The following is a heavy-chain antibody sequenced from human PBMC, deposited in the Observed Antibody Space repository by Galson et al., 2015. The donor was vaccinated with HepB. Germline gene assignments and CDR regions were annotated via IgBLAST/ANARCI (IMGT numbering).Heavy chain of an antibody. CDR3: AHMGPTTSSSLWLFYGMDV. D-gene: IGHD6-13*01. CDR1: GFSLSTSGVG. J-gene: IGHJ6*02. Sequence: PALVKPTQTLTLTCTFSGFSLSTSGVGVGWIRQPPGKALEWLALIYWDDDKRYSPSLKSRLTITKDTSKNQVVLTMTNMDPVDTATYYCAHMGPTTSSSLWLFYGMDVWGQGTTVTVSS. CDR2: IYWDDDK. V-gene: IGHV2-5*02.